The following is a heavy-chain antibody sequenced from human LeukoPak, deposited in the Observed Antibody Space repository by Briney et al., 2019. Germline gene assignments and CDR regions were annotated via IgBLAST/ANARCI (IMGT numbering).Heavy chain of an antibody. CDR1: GYTLTGYY. CDR3: ARGATVTTGLYYFDY. V-gene: IGHV1-2*02. Sequence: EASVKVSCKASGYTLTGYYMHWARQAPGQGLEWMGWINTNSGGTNYVRKVQGRVTMTRDTTISSAYMELSRLRSDDTAVYYCARGATVTTGLYYFDYWGQGTLVTVSS. CDR2: INTNSGGT. D-gene: IGHD4-17*01. J-gene: IGHJ4*02.